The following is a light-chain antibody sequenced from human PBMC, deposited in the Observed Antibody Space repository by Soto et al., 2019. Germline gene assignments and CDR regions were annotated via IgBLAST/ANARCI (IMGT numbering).Light chain of an antibody. CDR3: CSYAGSSSYV. CDR2: EVS. Sequence: QSVLTQPASVSGSPGQSITISCTGTSSVVGSYNLVSWYQQHPGKAPKLMIYEVSKRPSGVSNRFSGSKSGNTASLTISGLQAEHEADYYCCSYAGSSSYVFGTGTKVTVL. CDR1: SSVVGSYNL. V-gene: IGLV2-23*02. J-gene: IGLJ1*01.